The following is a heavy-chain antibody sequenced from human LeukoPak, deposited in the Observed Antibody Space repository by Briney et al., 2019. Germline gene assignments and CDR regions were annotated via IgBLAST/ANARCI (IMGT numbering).Heavy chain of an antibody. V-gene: IGHV4-38-2*02. CDR1: GYSISSGYY. D-gene: IGHD5-18*01. Sequence: PSETLSLTCTVSGYSISSGYYWGWIRPPPGKGLEWIGSIYHSGSTYYNPSLKSRVTISVDTSKNQFSLKLSSVTAADTAVYYCARVTGGYSYGYSDYWGQGTLVTVSS. J-gene: IGHJ4*02. CDR2: IYHSGST. CDR3: ARVTGGYSYGYSDY.